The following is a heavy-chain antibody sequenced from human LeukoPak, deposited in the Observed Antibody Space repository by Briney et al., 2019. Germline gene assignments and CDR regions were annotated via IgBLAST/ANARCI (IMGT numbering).Heavy chain of an antibody. CDR3: ARGEAFCDY. Sequence: GGSLRLSCAASGFSFSRYWMTWVRQAPGKGLEWVANIKEDGTKTYYVDSVKGRFTVSRDNAQNSLYLQMNSLTPEDTAAYFCARGEAFCDYWGQGALVTVSS. J-gene: IGHJ4*02. CDR1: GFSFSRYW. CDR2: IKEDGTKT. V-gene: IGHV3-7*05.